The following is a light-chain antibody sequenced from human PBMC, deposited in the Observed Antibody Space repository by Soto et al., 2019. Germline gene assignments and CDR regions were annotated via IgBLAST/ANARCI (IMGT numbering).Light chain of an antibody. V-gene: IGKV3-20*01. CDR1: QRVSSNY. CDR3: QHYHGWPIT. Sequence: VLTQSPGTLSLSPGERATLSCRASQRVSSNYLAWYQQKPGQAPRLLISGASSRAAGIPDRFSGSGSGTEFTLTISSLEPEDFAVYYCQHYHGWPITFGQGTRLEIK. CDR2: GAS. J-gene: IGKJ5*01.